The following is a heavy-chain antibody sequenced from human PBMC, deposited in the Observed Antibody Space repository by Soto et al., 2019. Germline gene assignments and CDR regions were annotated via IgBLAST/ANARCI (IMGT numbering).Heavy chain of an antibody. D-gene: IGHD1-7*01. Sequence: SETLSLTCAVSGGSISSGGYSWSWIRQPPGKGLEWIGYIYHSGSTYYNPSLKSRVTISVDRSKNQFSLKLSSVTAADTAVYYCARAPRTTGWFDPWGQGTMVTVYS. J-gene: IGHJ5*02. CDR1: GGSISSGGYS. CDR3: ARAPRTTGWFDP. V-gene: IGHV4-30-2*01. CDR2: IYHSGST.